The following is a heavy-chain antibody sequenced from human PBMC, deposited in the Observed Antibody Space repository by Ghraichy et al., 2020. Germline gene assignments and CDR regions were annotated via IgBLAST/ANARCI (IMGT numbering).Heavy chain of an antibody. Sequence: LSLTCAASGFSVSSNYMNWVRQAPGKGLEWVSVLYSGGSTHYPRSVKGRFTISRDNSKNTVYLQMNSLRNEDTALYYCARDPHPQLGDAFDMWGQGTLVTVSS. V-gene: IGHV3-53*01. J-gene: IGHJ3*02. CDR2: LYSGGST. CDR3: ARDPHPQLGDAFDM. CDR1: GFSVSSNY. D-gene: IGHD1-1*01.